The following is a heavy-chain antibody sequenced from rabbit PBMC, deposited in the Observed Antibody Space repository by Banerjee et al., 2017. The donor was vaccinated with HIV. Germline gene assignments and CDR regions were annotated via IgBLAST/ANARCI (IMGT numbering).Heavy chain of an antibody. CDR3: ARDLAGVIGWNFNL. CDR1: GIDFSSRA. D-gene: IGHD4-1*01. CDR2: IDPVFGNT. Sequence: QQQLEESGGDLVKPGASLTLTCKASGIDFSSRAMCWVRQAPGKGLEWIGYIDPVFGNTYYASWVNGRFTISSHNTQNTLYLQLNSLTAADTATYFCARDLAGVIGWNFNLWGPGTLVTVS. V-gene: IGHV1S47*01. J-gene: IGHJ4*01.